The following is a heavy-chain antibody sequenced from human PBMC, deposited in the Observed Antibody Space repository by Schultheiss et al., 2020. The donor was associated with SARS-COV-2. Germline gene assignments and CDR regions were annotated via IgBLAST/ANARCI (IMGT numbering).Heavy chain of an antibody. Sequence: SETLSLTCTVSGGSISSGGYYWSWIRQHPGKGLEWIGYIYYSGSTYYNPSLKSRVTISVDTSKNQFSLKLSSVTAADTAVYYCTTTTVTTFRSRYGMDVWGQGTTVTVSS. CDR3: TTTTVTTFRSRYGMDV. CDR1: GGSISSGGYY. V-gene: IGHV4-31*03. J-gene: IGHJ6*02. D-gene: IGHD4-17*01. CDR2: IYYSGST.